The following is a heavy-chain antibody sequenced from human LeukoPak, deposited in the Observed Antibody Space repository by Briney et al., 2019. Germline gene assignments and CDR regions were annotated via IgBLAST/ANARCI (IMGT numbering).Heavy chain of an antibody. CDR3: AKDLTRGDAFDI. CDR2: INFDGSTT. J-gene: IGHJ3*02. V-gene: IGHV3-74*01. Sequence: PGGSLRLSCAASGFTFSNYWMHWARQVPGKGLVWVSRINFDGSTTNYADSVQGRFTISRDNAKNTVYLQLNSLRAEDTAVYYCAKDLTRGDAFDIWGQGTMVTVSS. CDR1: GFTFSNYW.